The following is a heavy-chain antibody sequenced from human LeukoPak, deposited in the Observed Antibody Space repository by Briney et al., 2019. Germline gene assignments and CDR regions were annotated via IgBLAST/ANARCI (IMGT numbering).Heavy chain of an antibody. CDR2: ISYDGSNK. V-gene: IGHV3-30*03. Sequence: PGRSLRLSCAASGFTFSSYGMHWVRQAPGKGLEWVAVISYDGSNKYYADSVKGRFTISRDNSKNTLYLQMNSLRAEDTAVYYCLGATFDYWGQGTLVTVSS. CDR1: GFTFSSYG. J-gene: IGHJ4*02. CDR3: LGATFDY.